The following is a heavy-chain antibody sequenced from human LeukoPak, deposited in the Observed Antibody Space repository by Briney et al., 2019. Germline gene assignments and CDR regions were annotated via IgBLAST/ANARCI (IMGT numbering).Heavy chain of an antibody. J-gene: IGHJ4*02. CDR2: ISSSSSTI. V-gene: IGHV3-48*01. Sequence: GGSLRLSCAASGFTFSSYSMNWVRQAPGKGLEWVSYISSSSSTIYYADSVKGRFTISRDNAKNSLYLQMNSLRAEDTAVYYCAKEMVIVVVVAADYWGQGTLVTVSS. CDR3: AKEMVIVVVVAADY. D-gene: IGHD2-15*01. CDR1: GFTFSSYS.